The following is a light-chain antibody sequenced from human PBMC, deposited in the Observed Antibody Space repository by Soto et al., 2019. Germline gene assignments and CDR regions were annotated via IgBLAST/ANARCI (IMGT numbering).Light chain of an antibody. V-gene: IGLV2-11*01. J-gene: IGLJ2*01. CDR1: SSDVGGYNY. Sequence: QSALTQPRSVSGSPGQSVTISCTGTSSDVGGYNYVSWYQQHPGKAPKLLIYDVSKRPSGVPDRFSGSKSATTASLTISGLQAEDYADYYSCSYPGSYTPVVFGGGTTLTVL. CDR2: DVS. CDR3: CSYPGSYTPVV.